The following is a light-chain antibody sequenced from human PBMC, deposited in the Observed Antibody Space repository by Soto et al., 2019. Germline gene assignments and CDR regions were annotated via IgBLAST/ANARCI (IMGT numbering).Light chain of an antibody. V-gene: IGLV2-14*01. Sequence: QSALTQPASVSGSPGQSITISCTGTSSDVGGYHYVSWYQQYPGKAPKVMIYDVSNRPSGVSNRFSGSKSGTTASLTISGLQAEDEADYYCSSYTSSITYVFGTGNKVTVL. J-gene: IGLJ1*01. CDR3: SSYTSSITYV. CDR1: SSDVGGYHY. CDR2: DVS.